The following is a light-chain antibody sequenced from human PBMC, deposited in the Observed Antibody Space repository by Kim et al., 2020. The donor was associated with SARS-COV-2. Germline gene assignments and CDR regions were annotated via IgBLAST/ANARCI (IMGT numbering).Light chain of an antibody. CDR3: QQSDRLPLT. Sequence: ASAGDRVTITCQASQDIKKYLNWLQQKPGKAPKRLIYDASNLESGVPSRFSGSGSGTHFTLTISSLQPVDVATYYCQQSDRLPLTFGPGTKVDVK. V-gene: IGKV1-33*01. CDR2: DAS. CDR1: QDIKKY. J-gene: IGKJ3*01.